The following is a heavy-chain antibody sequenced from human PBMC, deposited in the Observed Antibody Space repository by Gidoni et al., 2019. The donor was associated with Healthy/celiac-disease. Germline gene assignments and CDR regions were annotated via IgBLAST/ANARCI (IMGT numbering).Heavy chain of an antibody. Sequence: EVQLVPSGAEVNKPGESLEISCKGSGYSVTSSWIGWVRQMHGKGLEWMGIMYPGDSDTRYSPSFQGQVTISADKSISTAYLQWSSLKASDTAMYYCARQLLWFGELFSDYYGMDVWGQGTTVTVSS. J-gene: IGHJ6*02. CDR3: ARQLLWFGELFSDYYGMDV. D-gene: IGHD3-10*01. CDR2: MYPGDSDT. V-gene: IGHV5-51*01. CDR1: GYSVTSSW.